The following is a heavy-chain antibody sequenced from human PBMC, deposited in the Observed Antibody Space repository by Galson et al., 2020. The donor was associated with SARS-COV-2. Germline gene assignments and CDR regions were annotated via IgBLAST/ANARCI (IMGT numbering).Heavy chain of an antibody. J-gene: IGHJ4*02. CDR1: GFTVSSNY. CDR2: IYSGGST. V-gene: IGHV3-53*01. CDR3: ARGILWFGEFYFDY. D-gene: IGHD3-10*01. Sequence: GESLKISCAASGFTVSSNYMSWVRQAPGKGLEWVSVIYSGGSTYYADSVKGRFTISRDNSKNTLYLQMNSLRAEDTAVYYCARGILWFGEFYFDYWGQGTLVTVSS.